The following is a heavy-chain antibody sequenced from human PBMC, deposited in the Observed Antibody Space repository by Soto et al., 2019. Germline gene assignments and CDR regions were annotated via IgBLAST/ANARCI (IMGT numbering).Heavy chain of an antibody. V-gene: IGHV3-30*18. D-gene: IGHD5-12*01. J-gene: IGHJ4*02. Sequence: GGSLRLSCVASGFTFSNYWMIWVRQAPGKGLEWVAVISYDGSNKYYADSVKGRFTISRDNSKNTLYLQMNSLRAEDTAVYYCAKGALSGYYYFDYWGQGTLVTVSS. CDR1: GFTFSNYW. CDR2: ISYDGSNK. CDR3: AKGALSGYYYFDY.